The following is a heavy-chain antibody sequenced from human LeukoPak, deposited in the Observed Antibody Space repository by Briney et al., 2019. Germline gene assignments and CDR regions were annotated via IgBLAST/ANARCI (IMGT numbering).Heavy chain of an antibody. V-gene: IGHV3-74*01. CDR3: ARGEYAFDY. J-gene: IGHJ4*02. D-gene: IGHD2-2*01. CDR2: IYIEGSTT. Sequence: GGSLRLSCAASGFIFSSYWMHWVRQAPGKGLVWVSRIYIEGSTTSYADSVKGRFTISRDNAKNTLYLQMNSLRVEGTAVYYCARGEYAFDYWGQGTLVTVSS. CDR1: GFIFSSYW.